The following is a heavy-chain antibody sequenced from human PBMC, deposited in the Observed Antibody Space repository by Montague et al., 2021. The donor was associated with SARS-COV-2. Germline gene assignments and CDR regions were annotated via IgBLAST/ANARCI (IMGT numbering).Heavy chain of an antibody. Sequence: SETLPLTCSVSGGSISSSSYFWGWIRQPPGKGLEWIGSIYYSGGTYSNSSLKSRVTISVDTSKNQFSLKLSSVTAADTAVYYCARHLNYRDYGGDDYWGQGTLVTVSS. J-gene: IGHJ4*02. CDR1: GGSISSSSYF. CDR2: IYYSGGT. D-gene: IGHD4-17*01. V-gene: IGHV4-39*01. CDR3: ARHLNYRDYGGDDY.